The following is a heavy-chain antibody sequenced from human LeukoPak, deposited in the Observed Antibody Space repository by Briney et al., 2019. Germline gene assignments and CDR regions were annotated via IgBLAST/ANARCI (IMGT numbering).Heavy chain of an antibody. D-gene: IGHD3-16*02. CDR1: GFTVSSNY. CDR3: ARSARNYVWGSYRRADY. Sequence: GGSLRLFCAASGFTVSSNYMSWVRQAPGKGLEWVSVIYSGGSTYYADSVKGRFTISRDNSKNTLYLQMNSLRAEDTAVYYCARSARNYVWGSYRRADYWGQGTLVTVSS. J-gene: IGHJ4*02. CDR2: IYSGGST. V-gene: IGHV3-53*01.